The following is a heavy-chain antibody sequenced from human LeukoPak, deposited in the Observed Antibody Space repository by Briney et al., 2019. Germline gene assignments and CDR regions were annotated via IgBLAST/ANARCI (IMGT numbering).Heavy chain of an antibody. CDR1: GFTFSSHW. J-gene: IGHJ4*02. V-gene: IGHV3-7*01. Sequence: DPGGSLRLSCAASGFTFSSHWMSWVRQAPGKGLEWVANIKEDGSEKKYVDAVKGRFTISRDNAENSLHLQMNSLRAEDTAVYYCVRDPPEWELPLDYWGQGTLVTVSS. CDR2: IKEDGSEK. D-gene: IGHD1-26*01. CDR3: VRDPPEWELPLDY.